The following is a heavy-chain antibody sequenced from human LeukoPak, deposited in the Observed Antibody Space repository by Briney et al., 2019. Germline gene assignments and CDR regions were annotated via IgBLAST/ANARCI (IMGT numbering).Heavy chain of an antibody. CDR3: ARDSVSWYGGFDY. D-gene: IGHD6-13*01. J-gene: IGHJ4*02. V-gene: IGHV1-69*13. CDR2: IIPIFGTA. Sequence: SVKVSCKASGGTFSSYAISWVRQAPGQGLEWMGGIIPIFGTANYAQKFQGRVTITADESTSTAYMELSSLRSEDTAVYYCARDSVSWYGGFDYWGQGTLVTVSS. CDR1: GGTFSSYA.